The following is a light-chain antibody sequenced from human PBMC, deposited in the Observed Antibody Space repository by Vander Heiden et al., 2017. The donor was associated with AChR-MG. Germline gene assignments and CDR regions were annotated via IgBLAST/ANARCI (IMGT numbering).Light chain of an antibody. J-gene: IGKJ4*01. CDR2: SAS. CDR1: QSVSSN. CDR3: QQDNNWPLT. V-gene: IGKV3D-15*01. Sequence: EIVMTQSPATLSVSPGERATLSCRASQSVSSNLAWYEQKPGQAPRLLIYSASIRATGIPARFSGSGSGTEFTLTISSLQSEDFAVYYCQQDNNWPLTFGGGTKVEIK.